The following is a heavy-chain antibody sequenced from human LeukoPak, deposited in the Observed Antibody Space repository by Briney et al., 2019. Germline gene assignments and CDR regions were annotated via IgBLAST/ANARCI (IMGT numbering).Heavy chain of an antibody. CDR3: ARDPLGDYLRIGWFDP. V-gene: IGHV1-2*02. Sequence: ASVKVSCKASGYTFTGYYMHWVRQAPGQGLEWMGWINPNSGGTNYAQKFQGRVTMTRDTSISTAYMELSRLRSDDTAVYYCARDPLGDYLRIGWFDPWGQGTLVTVSS. D-gene: IGHD4-17*01. CDR1: GYTFTGYY. CDR2: INPNSGGT. J-gene: IGHJ5*02.